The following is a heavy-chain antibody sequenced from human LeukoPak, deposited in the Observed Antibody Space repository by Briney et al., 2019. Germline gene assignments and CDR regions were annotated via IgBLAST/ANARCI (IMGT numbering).Heavy chain of an antibody. J-gene: IGHJ6*02. D-gene: IGHD3-10*01. CDR2: ISYDGSNK. Sequence: GGSLRLSCAASGFTFSSYAMHWVGQAPGKGLEWVAVISYDGSNKYYADSVKGRFTISRDNSKNTLYLEMNSLRAEDTAVYYCARDGITMVRGVIKEEAYYYYGMDVWGHGTTVTVSS. CDR3: ARDGITMVRGVIKEEAYYYYGMDV. V-gene: IGHV3-30-3*01. CDR1: GFTFSSYA.